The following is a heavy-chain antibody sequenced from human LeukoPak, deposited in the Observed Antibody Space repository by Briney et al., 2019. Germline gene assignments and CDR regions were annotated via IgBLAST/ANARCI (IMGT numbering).Heavy chain of an antibody. CDR1: GYTLTELS. D-gene: IGHD1-26*01. V-gene: IGHV1-24*01. Sequence: ASVEVSCKVSGYTLTELSMHWVRQAPGKGLEWMGGFDPEDGETIYAQKFQGRVTMTEDTSTDTAYMELSSLRSEDTAVYYCATGGISGSYWNNWFDPWGQGTLVTVSS. J-gene: IGHJ5*02. CDR3: ATGGISGSYWNNWFDP. CDR2: FDPEDGET.